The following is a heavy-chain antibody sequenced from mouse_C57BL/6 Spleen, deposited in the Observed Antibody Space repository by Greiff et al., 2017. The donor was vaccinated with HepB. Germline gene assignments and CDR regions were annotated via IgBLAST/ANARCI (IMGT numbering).Heavy chain of an antibody. CDR1: GYTFTSYT. Sequence: VQLQQSGAELARPGASVKMSCKASGYTFTSYTMHWVKQRPGQGLEWIGYINPSSGYTKYNQKFKDKATLTADKSSSPAYMQLSSLTSEDSAVYYCARGDYGSSSAWFAYWGQGTLVTVSA. V-gene: IGHV1-4*01. CDR2: INPSSGYT. J-gene: IGHJ3*01. D-gene: IGHD1-1*01. CDR3: ARGDYGSSSAWFAY.